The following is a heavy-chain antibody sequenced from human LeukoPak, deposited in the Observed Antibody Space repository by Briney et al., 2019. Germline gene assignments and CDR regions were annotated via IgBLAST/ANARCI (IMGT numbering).Heavy chain of an antibody. CDR2: IKQGGSEK. D-gene: IGHD1-7*01. Sequence: QPGGSLRLSCVASGFIFSSGWMSWVRQAPGNGLEWVANIKQGGSEKDYADPVKCPITISRDNAKNSLYLQRNSIRAEDTAVYYCASTFNWNYGKDCWGQRTLVTVAS. V-gene: IGHV3-7*01. CDR1: GFIFSSGW. J-gene: IGHJ4*02. CDR3: ASTFNWNYGKDC.